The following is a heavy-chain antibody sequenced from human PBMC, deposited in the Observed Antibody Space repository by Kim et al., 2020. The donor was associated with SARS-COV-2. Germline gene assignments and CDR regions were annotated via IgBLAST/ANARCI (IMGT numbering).Heavy chain of an antibody. V-gene: IGHV3-23*01. D-gene: IGHD6-19*01. CDR1: GFTFSSYA. J-gene: IGHJ3*02. CDR2: ISGSGGST. CDR3: AKDEPIAVAGKGAFDI. Sequence: GGSLRLSCAASGFTFSSYAMSWVRQAPGKGLEWVSAISGSGGSTYYADSVKGRFTISRDNSKNTLYLQMNSLRAEDTAVYYCAKDEPIAVAGKGAFDIWGQGTMVTVSS.